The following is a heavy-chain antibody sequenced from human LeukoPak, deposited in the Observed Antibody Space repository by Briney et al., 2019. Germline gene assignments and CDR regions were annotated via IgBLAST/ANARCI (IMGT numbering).Heavy chain of an antibody. CDR3: AKDAVLLWFGELFTYFDY. D-gene: IGHD3-10*01. Sequence: PGGSLRLSCAASGFTFSSYAMSWVRQAPGKGLEWVSAISGSGGSTYYADSVKGRFTISRDNSKNTLYLQMNSLRAEDTAVYYCAKDAVLLWFGELFTYFDYWDQGTLVTVSS. V-gene: IGHV3-23*01. J-gene: IGHJ4*02. CDR2: ISGSGGST. CDR1: GFTFSSYA.